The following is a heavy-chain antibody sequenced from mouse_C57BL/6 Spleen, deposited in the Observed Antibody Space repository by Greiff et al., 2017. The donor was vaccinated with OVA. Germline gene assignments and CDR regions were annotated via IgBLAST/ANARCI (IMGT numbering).Heavy chain of an antibody. CDR2: INPYNGGT. V-gene: IGHV1-19*01. Sequence: EVQLQQSGPVLVKPGASVKMSCKASGYTFTDYYMNWVKQSHGKSLEWIGVINPYNGGTSYNQKFKGKATLTVDKSSSTAYMELNSLTSEDSAVYYCARDYYGSRNYFDYWGQGTTLTVSS. CDR1: GYTFTDYY. CDR3: ARDYYGSRNYFDY. D-gene: IGHD1-1*01. J-gene: IGHJ2*01.